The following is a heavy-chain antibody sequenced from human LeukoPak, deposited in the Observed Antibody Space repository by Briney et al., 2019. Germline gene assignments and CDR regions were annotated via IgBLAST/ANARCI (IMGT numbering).Heavy chain of an antibody. J-gene: IGHJ4*02. D-gene: IGHD5-24*01. CDR3: ARRDPGMAIDFDY. V-gene: IGHV3-33*01. CDR1: GLTLSNAW. CDR2: IWYDGSNK. Sequence: GGSLRLTCAASGLTLSNAWMNWVRQAPGKGLEWVAVIWYDGSNKYYADSVKGRFTISRDNSKNTLYLQMNSLRAEDTAVYYCARRDPGMAIDFDYWGQGTLVTVSS.